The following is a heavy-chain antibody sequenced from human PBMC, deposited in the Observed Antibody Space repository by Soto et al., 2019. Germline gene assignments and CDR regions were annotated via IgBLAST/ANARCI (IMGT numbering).Heavy chain of an antibody. V-gene: IGHV4-59*01. Sequence: SETLSLTCTVSGGAISFYNWNWIRQSPGKGLEWIGYSYSSGSTNYNPSLKSRVTISVDTPKNQFSLQLTYVTAADTAVYYCARGDSTTHGDSFDIWRQGTMVTVSS. J-gene: IGHJ3*02. CDR1: GGAISFYN. CDR2: SYSSGST. D-gene: IGHD6-13*01. CDR3: ARGDSTTHGDSFDI.